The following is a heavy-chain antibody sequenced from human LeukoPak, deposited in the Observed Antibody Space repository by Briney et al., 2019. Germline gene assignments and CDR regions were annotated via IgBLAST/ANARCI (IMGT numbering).Heavy chain of an antibody. CDR1: GYTFTNYD. V-gene: IGHV1-8*01. CDR2: MRPNTGDT. D-gene: IGHD6-19*01. J-gene: IGHJ4*02. CDR3: AISTGWYRFDY. Sequence: ASVKVSCKASGYTFTNYDFNWVRQAPGQGLEWLGWMRPNTGDTHSALKFQGRVTMTRDTSIATAYMELSSLASDDTAVYFCAISTGWYRFDYWGQGTKVTVSS.